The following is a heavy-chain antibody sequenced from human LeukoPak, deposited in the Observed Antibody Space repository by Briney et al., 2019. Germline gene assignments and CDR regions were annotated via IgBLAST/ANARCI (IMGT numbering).Heavy chain of an antibody. CDR2: IRYDGSNK. D-gene: IGHD2-2*01. CDR1: GFTFSSYG. Sequence: GGSLRLSCAASGFTFSSYGMHWVRQAPGKGLEWVAFIRYDGSNKYYADSVKGRFTISRDNSKNTLYLQMNSLRAEDTAVYYCAKSFLADCSSTSCYGLNAFGIWGQGTMVTVSS. J-gene: IGHJ3*02. CDR3: AKSFLADCSSTSCYGLNAFGI. V-gene: IGHV3-30*02.